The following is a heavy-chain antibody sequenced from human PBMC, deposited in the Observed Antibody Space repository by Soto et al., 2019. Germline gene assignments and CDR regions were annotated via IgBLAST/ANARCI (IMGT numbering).Heavy chain of an antibody. J-gene: IGHJ4*02. V-gene: IGHV1-18*01. CDR3: ARDWGLGYCSVARCSQFDY. CDR2: ISAYNGNI. D-gene: IGHD2-2*01. CDR1: GYTFSSYG. Sequence: QVQLVQSGAEVKRPGASVKVSCKASGYTFSSYGISWVRQAPGQGLEWMGWISAYNGNINYAQRFQDRVARTSETSTRTAYMELRSLRSADTAVYYCARDWGLGYCSVARCSQFDYWGQGTLVTVSS.